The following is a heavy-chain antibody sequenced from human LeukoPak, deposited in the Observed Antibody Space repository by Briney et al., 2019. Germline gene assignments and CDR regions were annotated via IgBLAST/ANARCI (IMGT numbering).Heavy chain of an antibody. CDR1: GYTFTSYY. V-gene: IGHV1-46*01. J-gene: IGHJ4*02. Sequence: ASVKVSCKASGYTFTSYYMHWVRQAPGQGLEWLGIINPSGGSTTYAQKFQGRVTMTRDTSTSTVYMELSSLRSEDTAVYYCARDKGYSTSFPTYYFDYWGQGTLVTVSS. D-gene: IGHD6-6*01. CDR2: INPSGGST. CDR3: ARDKGYSTSFPTYYFDY.